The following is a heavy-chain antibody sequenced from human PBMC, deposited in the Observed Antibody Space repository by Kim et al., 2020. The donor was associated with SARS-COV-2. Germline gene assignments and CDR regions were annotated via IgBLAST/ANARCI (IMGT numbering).Heavy chain of an antibody. V-gene: IGHV5-51*01. Sequence: GASLKISCKGSGYSFTSYWIGWVRQMPGKGLEWMGIIYPGDSDTRYSPSFQGQVTISADKSISTAYLQWSSLKASDTAMYYCARHRRTGYCSSTSCRLRRPMTGGMDVWGQGTTVTVSS. CDR1: GYSFTSYW. D-gene: IGHD2-2*01. J-gene: IGHJ6*02. CDR3: ARHRRTGYCSSTSCRLRRPMTGGMDV. CDR2: IYPGDSDT.